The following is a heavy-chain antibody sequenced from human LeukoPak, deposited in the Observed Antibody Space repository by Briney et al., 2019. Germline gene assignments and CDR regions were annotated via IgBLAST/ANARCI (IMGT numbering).Heavy chain of an antibody. D-gene: IGHD3-22*01. CDR1: GFTVSSNY. Sequence: GGSLRLSCAASGFTVSSNYMSWVRQAPGKGLEWVSYISGSRSTIYYADSVKGRFTISRENAKNSLYLQMNSLRAEDTAMYYCARAATTMIVASDYWGQGTLVTVSS. CDR2: ISGSRSTI. CDR3: ARAATTMIVASDY. V-gene: IGHV3-48*01. J-gene: IGHJ4*02.